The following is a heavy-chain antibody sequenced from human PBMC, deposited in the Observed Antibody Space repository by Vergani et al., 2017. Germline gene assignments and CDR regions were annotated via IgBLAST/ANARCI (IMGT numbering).Heavy chain of an antibody. Sequence: VQVVESWGGLVQPGGSLRLSCSASGLTLSSYGVHWVRQAPGRGLESVTFTRPHEDGAFYSASVRGRFTVSRDNSKNTLYLEMNRLNVDDTAIYYCGKTQGTVVGTWWFDPWGQGTPVTVSS. D-gene: IGHD1-7*01. CDR1: GLTLSSYG. CDR2: TRPHEDGA. CDR3: GKTQGTVVGTWWFDP. J-gene: IGHJ5*02. V-gene: IGHV3-30*02.